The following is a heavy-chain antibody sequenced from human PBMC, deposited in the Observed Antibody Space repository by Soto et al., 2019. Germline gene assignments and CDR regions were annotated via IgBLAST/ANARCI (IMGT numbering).Heavy chain of an antibody. CDR3: ASAVSGTALEY. J-gene: IGHJ4*02. Sequence: PSQTLSLTCAISGDSVSSNSAAWSWIRQSPSRGLEWLGRTYYRSRWYNDYAESVKSRITINPDTSKNQFSLQLSSVTPEDTAVYYCASAVSGTALEYWGQRTPVTVSS. V-gene: IGHV6-1*01. D-gene: IGHD1-7*01. CDR1: GDSVSSNSAA. CDR2: TYYRSRWYN.